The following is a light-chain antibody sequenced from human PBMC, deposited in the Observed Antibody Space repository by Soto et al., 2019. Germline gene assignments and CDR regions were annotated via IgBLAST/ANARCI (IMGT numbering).Light chain of an antibody. CDR3: QQYGSSPPIT. CDR2: GAS. CDR1: QSVSSN. Sequence: EIVMTQSPATLSVSPGERATLSCRASQSVSSNLAWYQQKPGQAPRLLICGASTRATGIPTRFSGSGSGTEFTLTISGLEPEDFAVYYCQQYGSSPPITFGQGTRLEIK. V-gene: IGKV3-15*01. J-gene: IGKJ5*01.